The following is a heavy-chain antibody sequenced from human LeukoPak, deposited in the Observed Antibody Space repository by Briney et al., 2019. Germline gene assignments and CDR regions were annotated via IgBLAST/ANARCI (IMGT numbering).Heavy chain of an antibody. D-gene: IGHD2-2*01. Sequence: SETLSLTCTVSGGSISSHYWSWIRQPPGKGLEWIGYIYYSGSTNYNPSLKSRVTISVDTSKNQFSLKLSSVTAADTAVYYCARGRGKTNIMNCSSTSRYSGYYYYYYMDVWGKGTTVTVSS. J-gene: IGHJ6*03. CDR1: GGSISSHY. CDR2: IYYSGST. V-gene: IGHV4-59*11. CDR3: ARGRGKTNIMNCSSTSRYSGYYYYYYMDV.